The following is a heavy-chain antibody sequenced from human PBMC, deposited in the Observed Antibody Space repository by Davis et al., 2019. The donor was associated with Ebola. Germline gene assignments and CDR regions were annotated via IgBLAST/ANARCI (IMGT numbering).Heavy chain of an antibody. J-gene: IGHJ4*02. CDR3: AKTLPQTIVAPHGY. CDR2: ISYDGSNK. D-gene: IGHD5-12*01. CDR1: WLSFSSYP. V-gene: IGHV3-30-3*01. Sequence: SLIPHCASSWLSFSSYPIHRVRLAPGKGLEWVAVISYDGSNKYYADSVKGRFTISRDNSKNTLYLQMNSLKAEDTAVYYCAKTLPQTIVAPHGYWGQGTLVTVSS.